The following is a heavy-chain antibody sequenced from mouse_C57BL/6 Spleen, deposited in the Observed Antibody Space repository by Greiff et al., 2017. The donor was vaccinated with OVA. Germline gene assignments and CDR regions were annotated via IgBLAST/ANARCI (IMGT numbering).Heavy chain of an antibody. D-gene: IGHD1-1*01. Sequence: QVQLQQSGAELVMPGASVKLSCKASGYTFTSYWMHWVKQRPGQGLEWIGEIDPSDSYTNYNQKFKGKSTLTVDKSSSTAYMQLSSLTSEDSAVYYCARKGGYYGSFDYWGQGTTLTVSS. CDR1: GYTFTSYW. CDR2: IDPSDSYT. CDR3: ARKGGYYGSFDY. J-gene: IGHJ2*01. V-gene: IGHV1-69*01.